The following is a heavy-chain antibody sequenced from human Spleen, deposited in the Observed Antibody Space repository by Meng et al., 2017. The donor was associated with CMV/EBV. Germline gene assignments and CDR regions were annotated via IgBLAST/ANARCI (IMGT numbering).Heavy chain of an antibody. J-gene: IGHJ6*02. V-gene: IGHV3-48*04. D-gene: IGHD5/OR15-5a*01. CDR2: ISSSGSTI. CDR1: GFTFSSYS. CDR3: ARDLSLENDMDV. Sequence: GESLKISCAASGFTFSSYSMNWVRQAPGRGLEWVSYISSSGSTIYYADAVKGQFTISRDNAKNSLYLQMNSLRAWDTAVYYCARDLSLENDMDVWGQGTTVTVSS.